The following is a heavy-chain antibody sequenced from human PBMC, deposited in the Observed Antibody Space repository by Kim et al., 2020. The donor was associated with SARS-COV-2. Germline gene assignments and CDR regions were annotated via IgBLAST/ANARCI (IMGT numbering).Heavy chain of an antibody. CDR2: ISYHGSEK. CDR3: ARDYQPGYGIDV. V-gene: IGHV3-30-3*01. Sequence: GGSLRLSCAASGFTFRTDAMHWVRQAPGKGLEWVAVISYHGSEKFYGDSVKGRFTISRDNSKNTLYLQLNSLRAEDTAVYYCARDYQPGYGIDVWGQGT. CDR1: GFTFRTDA. J-gene: IGHJ6*02.